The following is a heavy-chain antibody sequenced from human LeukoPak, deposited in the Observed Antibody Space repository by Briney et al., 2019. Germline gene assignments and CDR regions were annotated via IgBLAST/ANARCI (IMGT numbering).Heavy chain of an antibody. CDR2: IRAGGGTP. CDR3: AKLMLRYTYGSADY. V-gene: IGHV3-23*01. Sequence: GGSLRLSCAASGFTFSNYAMTWVRQAPGKGLGWVSGIRAGGGTPYLADSVQGRFTISRDNSKNTLYLQMNNLRADDTAVYYCAKLMLRYTYGSADYWGRGTLVTVSS. CDR1: GFTFSNYA. J-gene: IGHJ4*02. D-gene: IGHD5-18*01.